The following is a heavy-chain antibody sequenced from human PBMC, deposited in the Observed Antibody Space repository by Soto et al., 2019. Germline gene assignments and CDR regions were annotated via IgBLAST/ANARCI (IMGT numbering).Heavy chain of an antibody. CDR2: ISYDGSNK. Sequence: QVKLVESGGGVVQPGRSLRLSCAASGFTFSSYAMHWVRQAPGKGLEWVAVISYDGSNKYYADSVKGRFTISRDNSKNTLYLQMNSLRAEDTAVYYCARAGGYCSGGSCYLGYYFDYWGQGTLVTVSS. J-gene: IGHJ4*02. V-gene: IGHV3-30-3*01. CDR1: GFTFSSYA. CDR3: ARAGGYCSGGSCYLGYYFDY. D-gene: IGHD2-15*01.